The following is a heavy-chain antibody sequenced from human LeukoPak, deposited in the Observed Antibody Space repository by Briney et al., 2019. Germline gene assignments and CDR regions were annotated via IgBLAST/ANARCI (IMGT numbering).Heavy chain of an antibody. J-gene: IGHJ6*02. V-gene: IGHV3-30-3*01. D-gene: IGHD2-2*01. Sequence: GGSPRLSCAASGFTFSSYAMHWVRQAPGKGLEWVAVISYDGSNKYYADSVKGRFTISRDNSKNTLYLQMNSLRAEDTAVYYCARDLGYCSSTSCSPSDKSYGMDVWGQGTTVTVSS. CDR1: GFTFSSYA. CDR3: ARDLGYCSSTSCSPSDKSYGMDV. CDR2: ISYDGSNK.